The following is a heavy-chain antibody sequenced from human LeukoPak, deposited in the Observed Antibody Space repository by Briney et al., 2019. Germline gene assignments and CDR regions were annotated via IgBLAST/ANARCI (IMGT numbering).Heavy chain of an antibody. D-gene: IGHD1-26*01. CDR1: GFTFDDYA. J-gene: IGHJ4*02. CDR2: ISWNSGSI. Sequence: GGSLRLSCAASGFTFDDYAMHWVRHAPGKGLEWVSGISWNSGSIGYADSVKGRFTISRDNAKNSLYLQMNSLRAEDTALYYCAKDRSVGATPYYFDYWGQGTLVTVSS. CDR3: AKDRSVGATPYYFDY. V-gene: IGHV3-9*01.